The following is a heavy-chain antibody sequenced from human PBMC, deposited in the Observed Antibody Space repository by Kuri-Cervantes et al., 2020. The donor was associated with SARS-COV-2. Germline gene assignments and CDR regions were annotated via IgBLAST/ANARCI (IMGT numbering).Heavy chain of an antibody. D-gene: IGHD3-3*01. Sequence: GGSLRLCCAVSGFTFSHFSMTWVRQAPWKGLEWIAYISSSSSMIYYADSVMGRITISRDTDKNSVSLQMDSLRVDDTAVYYCARGSDFWSGYYFEYWGQGTLVTVSS. J-gene: IGHJ4*02. CDR1: GFTFSHFS. CDR2: ISSSSSMI. CDR3: ARGSDFWSGYYFEY. V-gene: IGHV3-48*01.